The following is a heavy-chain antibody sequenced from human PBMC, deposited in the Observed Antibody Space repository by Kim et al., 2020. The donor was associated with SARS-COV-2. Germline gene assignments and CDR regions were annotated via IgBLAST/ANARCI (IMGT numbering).Heavy chain of an antibody. J-gene: IGHJ4*02. CDR2: ISGDGGST. CDR1: GFTFDDYA. V-gene: IGHV3-43*02. CDR3: AKDLAFLEYGSGVRDDC. Sequence: GGSLRLSCAASGFTFDDYAMHWVRQAPGKGLEWVSLISGDGGSTYYADSVKGRFTISRDNSKNSLYLQMNSLRTEDTALYYCAKDLAFLEYGSGVRDDCWGQGTLVTVSS. D-gene: IGHD3-10*01.